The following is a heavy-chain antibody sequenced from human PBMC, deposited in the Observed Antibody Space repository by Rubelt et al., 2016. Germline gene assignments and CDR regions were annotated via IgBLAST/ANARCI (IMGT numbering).Heavy chain of an antibody. D-gene: IGHD3-3*01. CDR3: ARLEGDFTIFGVVIPYYFDY. V-gene: IGHV3-21*01. CDR2: ISSSSSYI. J-gene: IGHJ4*02. Sequence: GKGLEWVSSISSSSSYIYYADSVKGRFTISRDNAKNSLYLQMNSLRAEDTAVYCCARLEGDFTIFGVVIPYYFDYWGQGTLVTVSS.